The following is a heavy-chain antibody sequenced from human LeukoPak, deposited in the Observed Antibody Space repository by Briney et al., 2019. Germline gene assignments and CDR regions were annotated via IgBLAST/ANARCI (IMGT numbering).Heavy chain of an antibody. J-gene: IGHJ4*02. CDR1: GFTVSSNY. CDR2: IYSGGST. Sequence: GGSLRLSCAASGFTVSSNYMSWVRQAPGKGLERVSVIYSGGSTYYADSVKGRFTISRDNSKNTLYLQMNSLRAEDTAVYYCSRGSLRQLARFDYWGQGTLVTVSS. V-gene: IGHV3-66*01. CDR3: SRGSLRQLARFDY. D-gene: IGHD6-6*01.